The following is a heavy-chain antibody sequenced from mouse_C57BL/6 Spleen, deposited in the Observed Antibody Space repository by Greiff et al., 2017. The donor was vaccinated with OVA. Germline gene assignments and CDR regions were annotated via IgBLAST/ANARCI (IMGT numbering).Heavy chain of an antibody. D-gene: IGHD1-1*01. J-gene: IGHJ4*01. CDR3: ARRDYGSSYDYAMDY. V-gene: IGHV1-39*01. Sequence: QQSNGKSLEWIGVINPNYGTTSYNQKFKGKATLTVDQSSSTAYMQLNSLTSEDSAVYYCARRDYGSSYDYAMDYWGQGTSVTVSS. CDR2: INPNYGTT.